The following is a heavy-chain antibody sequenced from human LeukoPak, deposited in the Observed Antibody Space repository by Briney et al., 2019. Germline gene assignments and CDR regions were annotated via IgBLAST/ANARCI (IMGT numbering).Heavy chain of an antibody. CDR2: IYGGVST. CDR3: ARVTPPTD. J-gene: IGHJ4*02. CDR1: GFIVSSNS. Sequence: PGGSLRLSCAASGFIVSSNSMTWVRQAPGKGLEWVSVIYGGVSTNYADSVKGRFTISRDSSKNTVNLQMNSLRAEDTAVYYCARVTPPTDWGQGTLVTVSP. D-gene: IGHD1-14*01. V-gene: IGHV3-66*01.